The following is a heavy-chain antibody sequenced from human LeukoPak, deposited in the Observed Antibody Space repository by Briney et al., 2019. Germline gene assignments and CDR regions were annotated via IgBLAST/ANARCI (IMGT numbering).Heavy chain of an antibody. D-gene: IGHD3-3*01. Sequence: PGGSLRLSCAASGFTFSTYEMNWVRQAPGKGLEWVSYISGGGTNIYYADSVKGRFTVSRDDAKNSLYLQMNSLRAEDTAVYYCARTPTYGLWSGYTLDVWGQGTTVTVSS. J-gene: IGHJ6*02. CDR1: GFTFSTYE. V-gene: IGHV3-48*03. CDR3: ARTPTYGLWSGYTLDV. CDR2: ISGGGTNI.